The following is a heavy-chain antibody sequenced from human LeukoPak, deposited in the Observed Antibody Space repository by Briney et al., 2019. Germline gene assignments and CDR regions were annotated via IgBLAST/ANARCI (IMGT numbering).Heavy chain of an antibody. CDR1: GGTFSSYA. D-gene: IGHD4-17*01. J-gene: IGHJ4*02. CDR3: ARDSYGDYVPGYFDY. Sequence: SVKVSCKASGGTFSSYAISWVRQAPGQGLEWMGRIIPIFGTANYAQKFQGRVTITTDESTSAAYMELSSLRSEDTAVYYCARDSYGDYVPGYFDYWGQGTLVTVSS. V-gene: IGHV1-69*05. CDR2: IIPIFGTA.